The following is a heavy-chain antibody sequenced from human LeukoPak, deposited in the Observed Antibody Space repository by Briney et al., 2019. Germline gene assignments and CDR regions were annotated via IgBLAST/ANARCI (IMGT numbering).Heavy chain of an antibody. J-gene: IGHJ5*02. D-gene: IGHD2/OR15-2a*01. CDR2: IRTSSTFI. V-gene: IGHV3-21*01. Sequence: GSLRLSCAASGFTFCSYLMSWVRQAPGKGLELVPSIRTSSTFIYYTYSVKGRFTISRDNAKNSLYLQMNSLSAEDTAVYYCARADCSSSTCYLRSSWFDPWGQGTLVTVSS. CDR3: ARADCSSSTCYLRSSWFDP. CDR1: GFTFCSYL.